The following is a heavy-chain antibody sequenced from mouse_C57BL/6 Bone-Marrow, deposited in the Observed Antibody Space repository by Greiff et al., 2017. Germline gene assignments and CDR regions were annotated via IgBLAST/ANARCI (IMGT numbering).Heavy chain of an antibody. CDR1: GYTFTSYG. CDR3: AREVSYYDGSSWFAY. J-gene: IGHJ3*01. D-gene: IGHD1-1*01. Sequence: VQLQQSGAELARPGASVKLSCKASGYTFTSYGISWVKQRTGQGLEWIGEIYPRSGNTYYNEKFKGKATLTADKSSSTAYMELRSLTSEDSAVYFGAREVSYYDGSSWFAYWGQGTLVTVSA. V-gene: IGHV1-81*01. CDR2: IYPRSGNT.